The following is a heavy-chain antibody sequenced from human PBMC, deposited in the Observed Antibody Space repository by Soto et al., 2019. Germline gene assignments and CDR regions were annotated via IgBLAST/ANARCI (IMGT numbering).Heavy chain of an antibody. CDR2: ISYDGSNK. CDR1: GFTFSSYG. CDR3: AKDKGAYSDWFDYGMDV. Sequence: GGSLRLSCAASGFTFSSYGMHWVRQAPGKGLEWVAVISYDGSNKYYADSVKGRFTISRDNSKNTLYLQMNSLRAEDTAVYYCAKDKGAYSDWFDYGMDVWGQGTTVTVSS. D-gene: IGHD3-9*01. J-gene: IGHJ6*02. V-gene: IGHV3-30*18.